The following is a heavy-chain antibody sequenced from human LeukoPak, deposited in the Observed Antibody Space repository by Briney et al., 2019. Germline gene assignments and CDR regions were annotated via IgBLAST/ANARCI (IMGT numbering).Heavy chain of an antibody. CDR2: ISSSSSYI. CDR1: GFTFSSYS. D-gene: IGHD1-1*01. Sequence: GGSLRLSCAASGFTFSSYSMNWVRQAPGKGLEWVSSISSSSSYIYYADSVKGRFTISRDNAKNTLYLQMNSLRAEDTAVYYCARDSSLEGTSRGFDYWGQGTLVTVSS. J-gene: IGHJ4*02. CDR3: ARDSSLEGTSRGFDY. V-gene: IGHV3-21*01.